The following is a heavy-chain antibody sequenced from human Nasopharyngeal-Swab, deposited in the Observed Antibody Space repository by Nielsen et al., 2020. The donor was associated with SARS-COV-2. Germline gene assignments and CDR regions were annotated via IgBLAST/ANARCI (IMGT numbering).Heavy chain of an antibody. CDR2: TLYRSKWYN. V-gene: IGHV6-1*01. J-gene: IGHJ4*02. CDR1: GDSVSSHSAG. CDR3: ARGRDFSFDS. D-gene: IGHD3-3*01. Sequence: SQTPTLTSAISGDSVSSHSAGWNWIRQSPARGLEWLGRTLYRSKWYNDYAESVKSRIAVNPDTSKNQFSLQLNSVTPEDTAVYYCARGRDFSFDSWGQGTLVTASS.